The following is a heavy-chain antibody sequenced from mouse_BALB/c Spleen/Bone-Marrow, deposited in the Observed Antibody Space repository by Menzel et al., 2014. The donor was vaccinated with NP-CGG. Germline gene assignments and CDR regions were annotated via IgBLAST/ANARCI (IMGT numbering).Heavy chain of an antibody. V-gene: IGHV2-9*02. CDR2: TWAGGST. CDR3: ARDGATATLAY. D-gene: IGHD1-2*01. J-gene: IGHJ3*01. CDR1: GFSLTNYC. Sequence: VQLQQSGPGLVAPSQSLSITCTVSGFSLTNYCVHWVRQPPGKGLEWLGATWAGGSTNYKSALMSRLSISKDNSKSQVFLKMNSLQTDDTAMYYCARDGATATLAYWGQGTLVTVSA.